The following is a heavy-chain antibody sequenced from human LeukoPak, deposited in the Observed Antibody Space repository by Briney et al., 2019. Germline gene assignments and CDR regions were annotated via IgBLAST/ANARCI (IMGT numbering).Heavy chain of an antibody. CDR2: FDPEDGET. J-gene: IGHJ3*02. CDR1: GYTLTELS. V-gene: IGHV1-24*01. CDR3: ALMGIVSMAPLNAFDI. D-gene: IGHD2-21*01. Sequence: GASVKVSCKVSGYTLTELSMHWVRQAPGKGLEWMGGFDPEDGETIYAQKFQGRVTMTEDTSTDTAYMELSSLRSEDTAVYYCALMGIVSMAPLNAFDILGQATMVTCSS.